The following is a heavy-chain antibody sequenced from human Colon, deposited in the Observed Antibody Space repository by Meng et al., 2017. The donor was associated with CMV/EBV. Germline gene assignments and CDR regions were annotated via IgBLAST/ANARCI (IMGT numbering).Heavy chain of an antibody. CDR3: EYSRGSSGWAFDY. D-gene: IGHD6-19*01. Sequence: LKDSVAPLVKPAKTPRGSWTFSGYSFNTRDVGVVWFRQPPGKDLGCVALIYWDDDKRYSPSLKSMLTIPKVTSKTQVVPAMTNMDPVDTGKYYCEYSRGSSGWAFDYWGQGTLVTVSS. CDR1: GYSFNTRDVG. V-gene: IGHV2-5*02. CDR2: IYWDDDK. J-gene: IGHJ4*02.